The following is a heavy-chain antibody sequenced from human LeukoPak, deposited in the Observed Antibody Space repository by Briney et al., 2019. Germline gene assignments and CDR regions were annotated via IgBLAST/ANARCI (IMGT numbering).Heavy chain of an antibody. CDR3: AREVWFGVDY. CDR2: IYYSGST. D-gene: IGHD3-10*01. V-gene: IGHV4-30-4*08. J-gene: IGHJ4*02. CDR1: GGSISSGGYY. Sequence: PSETLSLTCTVSGGSISSGGYYWSWIRQHPGKGLEWIGYIYYSGSTYYNPSLKSRVTISVDTSKNQFSLKLSSVTAADTAVYYCAREVWFGVDYWGQGTLVTVSS.